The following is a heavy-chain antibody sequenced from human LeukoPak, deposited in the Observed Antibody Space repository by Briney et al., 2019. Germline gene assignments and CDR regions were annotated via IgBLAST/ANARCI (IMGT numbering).Heavy chain of an antibody. CDR1: GFTFSNAW. CDR2: IKQDGSEK. CDR3: ARARGTEMAYHFDY. D-gene: IGHD6-19*01. J-gene: IGHJ4*02. V-gene: IGHV3-7*04. Sequence: QSGGSLRLSCAASGFTFSNAWMSWVRQAPGKGLEWVANIKQDGSEKYYVDSVKGRFSISRDNAKNSLYLQMNSLKAEDTAVYYCARARGTEMAYHFDYWGQGTLVTVSS.